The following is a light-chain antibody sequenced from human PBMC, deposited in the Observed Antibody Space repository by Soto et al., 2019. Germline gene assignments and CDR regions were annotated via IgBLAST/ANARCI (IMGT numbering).Light chain of an antibody. CDR3: PQRNNWVT. CDR1: QSIRNY. J-gene: IGKJ4*01. V-gene: IGKV3-11*01. Sequence: EIVLTQPPATLSVSPGERATLSCRASQSIRNYLAWYQQKPGQAPRLLIYDASNRATGIPARFSGSGSGTDFNLTISSLEPEDSAVYFCPQRNNWVTFGGGAKVEIK. CDR2: DAS.